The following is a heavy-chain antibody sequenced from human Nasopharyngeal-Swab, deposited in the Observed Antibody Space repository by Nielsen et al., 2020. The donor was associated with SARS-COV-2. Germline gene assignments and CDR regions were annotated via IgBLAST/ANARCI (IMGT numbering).Heavy chain of an antibody. CDR1: GYTFTSYD. V-gene: IGHV1-2*02. CDR2: MNPNSGGT. J-gene: IGHJ4*02. D-gene: IGHD3-22*01. CDR3: ARDLPPYYYDSSGEFDY. Sequence: ASVKVSCKASGYTFTSYDINWVRQATGQGLEWMGWMNPNSGGTNYAQKFQGRVTMTRDTSISTAYMELSRLRSDDTAVYYCARDLPPYYYDSSGEFDYWGQGTLVTVSS.